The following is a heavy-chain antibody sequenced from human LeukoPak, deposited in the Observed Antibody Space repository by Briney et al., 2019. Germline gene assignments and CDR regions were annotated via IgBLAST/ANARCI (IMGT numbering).Heavy chain of an antibody. D-gene: IGHD1-26*01. CDR2: INPSGGSA. Sequence: GSVRVSCRASGYTFTNYYIHWVRQAPGQGLEWMGIINPSGGSASHAQKFQGRITMTRDTSTSTVYMDLSSLRSEDTAVYYCARVGVVGSTTSFDFWGQGTLVIVSP. J-gene: IGHJ4*02. CDR1: GYTFTNYY. V-gene: IGHV1-46*01. CDR3: ARVGVVGSTTSFDF.